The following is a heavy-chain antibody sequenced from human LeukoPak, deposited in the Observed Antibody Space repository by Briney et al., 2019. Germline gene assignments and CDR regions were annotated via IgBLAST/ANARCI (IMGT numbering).Heavy chain of an antibody. CDR3: ARDSGYDILTGYYIRGYYFDY. J-gene: IGHJ4*02. CDR2: ISAYNGNT. D-gene: IGHD3-9*01. CDR1: GYTFTSYG. Sequence: ASVKVSCKASGYTFTSYGISWVRQAPGQGLEWMGWISAYNGNTNYAQKLQGRVTMTTDTSTSTAYMELRSLRSDDTAVYYCARDSGYDILTGYYIRGYYFDYWGQGTLVTVSS. V-gene: IGHV1-18*01.